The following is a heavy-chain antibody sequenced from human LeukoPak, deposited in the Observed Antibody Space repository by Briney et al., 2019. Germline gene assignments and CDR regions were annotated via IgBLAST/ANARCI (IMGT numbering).Heavy chain of an antibody. CDR1: GFSFPIYW. Sequence: GESLKISCQGSGFSFPIYWIGWVRQMPGKGLEWMGNIYPGDSDTTYSPSFQGQVPISADRSISTAYLQWSSLRTSDSAIYYCARRVGSKSSGYYMDVWGNGTTVTVSS. J-gene: IGHJ6*03. V-gene: IGHV5-51*01. D-gene: IGHD6-19*01. CDR2: IYPGDSDT. CDR3: ARRVGSKSSGYYMDV.